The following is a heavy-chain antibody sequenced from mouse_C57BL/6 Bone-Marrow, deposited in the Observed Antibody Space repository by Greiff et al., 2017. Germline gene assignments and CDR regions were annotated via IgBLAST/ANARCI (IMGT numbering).Heavy chain of an antibody. D-gene: IGHD1-1*01. CDR2: IDPEDGEN. CDR3: TRSLIYYGTNK. V-gene: IGHV14-2*01. CDR1: GFYIKDYY. Sequence: EVQLQQSGAELVKPGASVKLSCTASGFYIKDYYIHWVKQRTEQGLEWIGRIDPEDGENKYAPKFQDKATITADTTSNTAYLQHSRLTSEDTAVDYCTRSLIYYGTNKWGQGTTRTVSS. J-gene: IGHJ2*01.